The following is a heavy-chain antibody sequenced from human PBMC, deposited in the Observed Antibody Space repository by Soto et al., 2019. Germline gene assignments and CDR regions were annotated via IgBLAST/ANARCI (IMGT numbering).Heavy chain of an antibody. D-gene: IGHD3-22*01. Sequence: GGSLRLSCAASGFIFSSFAMHWVRQAPGKGLEWVALISYSGDNEYYADSVKGRFTISRDNSMNTLYLQMNSLRAEDTAVYYCARERGYDSSGYYFMGGQGTLVTVSS. CDR2: ISYSGDNE. CDR3: ARERGYDSSGYYFM. CDR1: GFIFSSFA. J-gene: IGHJ4*02. V-gene: IGHV3-30-3*01.